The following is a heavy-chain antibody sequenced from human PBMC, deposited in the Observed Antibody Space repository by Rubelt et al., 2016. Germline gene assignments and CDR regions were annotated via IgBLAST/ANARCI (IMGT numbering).Heavy chain of an antibody. CDR1: GFPFSSYW. CDR2: IRQDGGEK. D-gene: IGHD3-3*01. J-gene: IGHJ6*02. CDR3: ARDHQYYASWSGYFHTV. Sequence: ESGGGLVQPGGSLRLSFAASGFPFSSYWMSWVRQAPGKGLGWVATIRQDGGEKYYVDSVKGRFTISRDNAKNSLFLQMNSLRAEDTAVYYCARDHQYYASWSGYFHTVWGQGTTVTVSS. V-gene: IGHV3-7*01.